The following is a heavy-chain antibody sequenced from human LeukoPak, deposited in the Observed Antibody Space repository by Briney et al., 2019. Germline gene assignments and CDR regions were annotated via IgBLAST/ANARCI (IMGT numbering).Heavy chain of an antibody. CDR2: ISSSSSTI. CDR1: GFTFSSYS. CDR3: ARIVVPAAIMGWYFDL. D-gene: IGHD2-2*01. J-gene: IGHJ2*01. Sequence: GGSLRLSCAASGFTFSSYSMNWVRQAPGKGLEWVSYISSSSSTIYYADSVKGRFTISRDNAKNSLYLQMNSLRAEDTAVYYCARIVVPAAIMGWYFDLWGRGTLVTVSS. V-gene: IGHV3-48*04.